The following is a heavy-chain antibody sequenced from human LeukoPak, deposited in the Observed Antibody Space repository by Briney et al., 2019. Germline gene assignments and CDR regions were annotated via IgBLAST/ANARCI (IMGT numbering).Heavy chain of an antibody. CDR2: ISSSSSYI. Sequence: GGSLRLSCAASGFTFSSYSMNWVRQAPGKGLEWVSSISSSSSYIYYADSVKGRFTISRDNANNSLYLKMNSLRAEDTAVYYCARDTQGRSSSSYYMDVWGKGTTGTVSS. CDR1: GFTFSSYS. J-gene: IGHJ6*03. D-gene: IGHD6-6*01. CDR3: ARDTQGRSSSSYYMDV. V-gene: IGHV3-21*01.